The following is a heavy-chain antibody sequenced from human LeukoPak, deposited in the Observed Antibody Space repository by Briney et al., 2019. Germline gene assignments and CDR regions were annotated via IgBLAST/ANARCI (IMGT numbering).Heavy chain of an antibody. Sequence: GGSLRLSCAASGFTFSTYWMNWARQAPGKGLEWVASINPSGSVKYYVNSVKGRFTVSRDNAKNTLYLQVNNLRAEDTAVYYCARGPNSNWSGLDFWGQGTLLTVSS. V-gene: IGHV3-7*01. D-gene: IGHD6-6*01. J-gene: IGHJ4*02. CDR3: ARGPNSNWSGLDF. CDR2: INPSGSVK. CDR1: GFTFSTYW.